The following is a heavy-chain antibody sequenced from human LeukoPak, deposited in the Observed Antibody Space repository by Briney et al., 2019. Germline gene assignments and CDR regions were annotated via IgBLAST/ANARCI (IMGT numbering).Heavy chain of an antibody. D-gene: IGHD6-19*01. V-gene: IGHV3-48*03. CDR2: VSRSGTTI. CDR1: GFTFRSYE. Sequence: GGSLRLSCAASGFTFRSYEMNWVRQAPGKGLEWVAYVSRSGTTIYYVDSVKGRFTISRDNAKNSLYLQMNSLRAEDTAVYYYARDPPPYSSGWHGSVWGQGTLVTVSS. CDR3: ARDPPPYSSGWHGSV. J-gene: IGHJ4*02.